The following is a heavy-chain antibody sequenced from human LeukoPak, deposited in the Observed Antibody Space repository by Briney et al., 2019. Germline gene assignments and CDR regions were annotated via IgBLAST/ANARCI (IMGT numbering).Heavy chain of an antibody. CDR2: ISAYNGNT. V-gene: IGHV1-18*01. Sequence: ASVKVSCKASGYTFTSYGISWVRQAPGQGLEWMGWISAYNGNTNYAQKLQGRVTMTTDTSTSTAYMELRSLRSDDTAVYYCARDSVRDTDSPGGMDVWGQGTTVTVSS. CDR3: ARDSVRDTDSPGGMDV. J-gene: IGHJ6*02. CDR1: GYTFTSYG. D-gene: IGHD5-18*01.